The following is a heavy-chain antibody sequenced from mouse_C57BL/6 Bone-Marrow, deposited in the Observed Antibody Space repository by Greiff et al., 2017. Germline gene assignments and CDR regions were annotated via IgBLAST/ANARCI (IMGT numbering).Heavy chain of an antibody. J-gene: IGHJ2*01. V-gene: IGHV5-9-1*02. CDR1: GFTFSSYA. D-gene: IGHD3-3*01. CDR3: TREGKFSFDY. CDR2: ISSGGDYI. Sequence: EVKVEESGEGLVKPGGSLKLSCAASGFTFSSYAMSWVRQTPEKRLEWVAYISSGGDYIYYADTVKGRFTISRDNARNTLYLQMSSLKSEDTAMYYCTREGKFSFDYWGQGTTLTVSS.